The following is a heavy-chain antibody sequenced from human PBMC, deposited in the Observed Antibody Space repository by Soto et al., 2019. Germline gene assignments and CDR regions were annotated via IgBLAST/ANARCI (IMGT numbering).Heavy chain of an antibody. D-gene: IGHD2-21*01. CDR1: GFTFSSYS. J-gene: IGHJ4*02. CDR3: AKDSRPTHMDY. V-gene: IGHV3-23*01. CDR2: ISGSGGRT. Sequence: GGSLRLSCAASGFTFSSYSMSWVRQAPGKGLEWVSAISGSGGRTYYADSVKGRFTISRDNSKNTLYLQMNSLRAEDTAVYYCAKDSRPTHMDYWGQGTLVTVSS.